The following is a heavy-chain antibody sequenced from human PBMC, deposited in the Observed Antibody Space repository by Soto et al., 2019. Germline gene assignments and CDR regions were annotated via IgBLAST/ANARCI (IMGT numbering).Heavy chain of an antibody. CDR1: GFTFSSYG. D-gene: IGHD2-8*01. J-gene: IGHJ6*02. V-gene: IGHV3-30*18. Sequence: QVQLVESGGGVVQPGRSLRLSCAASGFTFSSYGMHWVRQAPGKGLEWVAVISYDGSNKYYADSVKGRFTISRDNSRNTLYLKMNSRSAEGTAVYYCAKGGGCTNGVCYLGRVIYGMDVWGQGTTVTVSS. CDR2: ISYDGSNK. CDR3: AKGGGCTNGVCYLGRVIYGMDV.